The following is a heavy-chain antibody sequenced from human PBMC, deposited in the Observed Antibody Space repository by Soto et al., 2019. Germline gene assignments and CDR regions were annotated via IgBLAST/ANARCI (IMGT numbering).Heavy chain of an antibody. J-gene: IGHJ4*02. CDR3: ARGPDPTYCDY. CDR1: GYTFTNYG. Sequence: QVQLVQSGGEVAKPGASVKVSCKASGYTFTNYGINWVRQAPGLGLEWMGWINVYNGKTNYAQKFQARVTMTTDTSTNTGYMELRSLRSDDTAVYYCARGPDPTYCDYWGQGTLVIVSS. V-gene: IGHV1-18*01. CDR2: INVYNGKT.